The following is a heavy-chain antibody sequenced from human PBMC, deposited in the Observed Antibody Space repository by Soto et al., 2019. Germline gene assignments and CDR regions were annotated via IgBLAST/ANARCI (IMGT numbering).Heavy chain of an antibody. CDR3: ARHSKKPGDFDYYYGMDV. D-gene: IGHD3-3*01. CDR2: IYYRGNT. V-gene: IGHV4-59*08. J-gene: IGHJ6*02. Sequence: SETLSLTCTVSGGSISPYYWTWIRQHPGKGLEWIANIYYRGNTNYNPSFESRVTISIDTSKNQFSLKLNSMTAADTAVYYCARHSKKPGDFDYYYGMDVWGQGTTVT. CDR1: GGSISPYY.